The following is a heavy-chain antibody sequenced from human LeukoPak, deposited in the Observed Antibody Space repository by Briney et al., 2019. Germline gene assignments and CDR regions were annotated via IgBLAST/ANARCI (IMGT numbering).Heavy chain of an antibody. CDR2: IKSNTDGATT. CDR1: GFTFSNGW. V-gene: IGHV3-15*01. J-gene: IGHJ4*02. Sequence: GGSLRLSCTTSGFTFSNGWMSWVRQAPGKGLEWVGRIKSNTDGATTDYIAPVKGRFIISRDDSKNTLYLQMSSLEIEDTAVYYCTSHYGSGGFWGQGTLVTVSS. D-gene: IGHD3-10*01. CDR3: TSHYGSGGF.